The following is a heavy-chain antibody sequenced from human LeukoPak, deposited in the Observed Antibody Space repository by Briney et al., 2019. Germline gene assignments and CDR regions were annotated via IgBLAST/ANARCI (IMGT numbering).Heavy chain of an antibody. CDR1: GYSISSGYH. Sequence: SETLSLTCTVSGYSISSGYHWDWIRQPPGKGLEWIGSIHHSGKTYYNPSLKSRVTISVDTSKNQFSLNLNSVTAADTAEYYCARVNWIVDYWGQGTLVTVSS. CDR2: IHHSGKT. V-gene: IGHV4-38-2*02. CDR3: ARVNWIVDY. J-gene: IGHJ4*02. D-gene: IGHD1-20*01.